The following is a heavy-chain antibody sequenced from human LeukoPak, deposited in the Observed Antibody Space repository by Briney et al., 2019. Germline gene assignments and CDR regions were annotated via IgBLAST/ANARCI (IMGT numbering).Heavy chain of an antibody. D-gene: IGHD2/OR15-2a*01. CDR2: INGDGSSA. CDR1: GFTFSSYW. V-gene: IGHV3-74*01. Sequence: GGSLRLSCAASGFTFSSYWMHWVRQVPGKGLVWVSRINGDGSSATHADSVKGRLTISRDNAKNTLYLQMNSLRAEDTAVYYCATEDYFRLDYWGQGTLVTVSS. CDR3: ATEDYFRLDY. J-gene: IGHJ4*02.